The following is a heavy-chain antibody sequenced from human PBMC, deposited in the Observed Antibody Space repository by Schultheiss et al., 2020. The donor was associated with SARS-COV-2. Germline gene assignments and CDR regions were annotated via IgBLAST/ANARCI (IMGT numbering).Heavy chain of an antibody. Sequence: SQTLSLTCTVSGGSVSSGSYYWSWIRQPPGKGLEWIGYIYYSGISTYNPSLKSRVTISVDTSKNQFSLKLSSVTAADTAVYYCARQNYYYYYMDVWGKGTTVTVSS. CDR3: ARQNYYYYYMDV. CDR2: IYYSGIS. V-gene: IGHV4-61*01. CDR1: GGSVSSGSYY. J-gene: IGHJ6*03.